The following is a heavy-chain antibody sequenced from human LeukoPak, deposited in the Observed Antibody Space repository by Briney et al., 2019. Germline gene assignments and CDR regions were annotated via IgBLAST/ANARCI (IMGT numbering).Heavy chain of an antibody. Sequence: GGSLRLSCAASGFTVSSNYMSWVRQAPGKGLEWVSVIYSGGSTYYADSVKGRFTISRDNAKNKLYLQMNSLRAEDTAVYYCTRSRDYNSGSYPGFWGQGILVTVSS. CDR2: IYSGGST. J-gene: IGHJ4*02. CDR3: TRSRDYNSGSYPGF. D-gene: IGHD3-10*01. CDR1: GFTVSSNY. V-gene: IGHV3-66*01.